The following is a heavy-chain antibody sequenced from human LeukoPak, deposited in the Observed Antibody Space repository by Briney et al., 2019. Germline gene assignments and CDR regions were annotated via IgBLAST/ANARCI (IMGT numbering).Heavy chain of an antibody. CDR2: IYYSGST. CDR1: GGSISSYY. Sequence: PSETLSLTCTVSGGSISSYYWSWIRQPPGKGLEWIGYIYYSGSTNYNPSLKSRVTISVDTSKNQFSLKLSSVTAADTAVYYCAKDHNSWVWIQPGFDYYYYYYMDVWGKGTTVTVSS. D-gene: IGHD5-18*01. CDR3: AKDHNSWVWIQPGFDYYYYYYMDV. J-gene: IGHJ6*03. V-gene: IGHV4-59*01.